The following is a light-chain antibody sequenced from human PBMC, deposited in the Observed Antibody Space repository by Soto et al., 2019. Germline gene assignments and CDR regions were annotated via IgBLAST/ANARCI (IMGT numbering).Light chain of an antibody. V-gene: IGKV1-5*03. J-gene: IGKJ1*01. Sequence: DIQMTQSPSPLSASLGDRLTIPCRASQSTSTWLAWYQHKPGKAPNLLIYKASSLESGVPSRFSGSGSGTEFTLTISSLQPDDVATYYCQQYGRYRTFGQGTKVEIK. CDR2: KAS. CDR3: QQYGRYRT. CDR1: QSTSTW.